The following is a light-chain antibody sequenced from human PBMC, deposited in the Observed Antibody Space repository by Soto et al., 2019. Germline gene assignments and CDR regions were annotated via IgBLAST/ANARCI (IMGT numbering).Light chain of an antibody. Sequence: QSVLTQPASVSGSPGQSITISCAGTSGEVGRYNHVAWCQQHPGKVPKLIIYEVTKRPSGVSNRFSGSKSGNTASLNISGLQAEDEADYYCISYTGSSTSYVFGTGTKVTVL. V-gene: IGLV2-14*01. CDR2: EVT. J-gene: IGLJ1*01. CDR1: SGEVGRYNH. CDR3: ISYTGSSTSYV.